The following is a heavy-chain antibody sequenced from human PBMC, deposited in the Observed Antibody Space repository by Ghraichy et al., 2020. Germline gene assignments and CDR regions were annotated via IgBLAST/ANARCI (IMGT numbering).Heavy chain of an antibody. CDR2: IYHRGKT. D-gene: IGHD3-10*01. Sequence: GSLRLSCTVSGYSISSGYFWGWIRQPPGKGLEWIGSIYHRGKTYYNPSLQSRVTISVDTSKNQFSLKVSSVTAADTAVYYCARDRTSYYYDSGSYYLFDYWGQGNLVTVSS. CDR3: ARDRTSYYYDSGSYYLFDY. J-gene: IGHJ4*02. V-gene: IGHV4-38-2*02. CDR1: GYSISSGYF.